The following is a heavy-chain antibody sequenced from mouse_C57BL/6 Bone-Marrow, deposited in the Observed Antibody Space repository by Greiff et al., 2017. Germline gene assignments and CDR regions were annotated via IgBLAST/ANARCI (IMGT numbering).Heavy chain of an antibody. CDR3: ARLGDSSGYEDY. V-gene: IGHV1-18*01. Sequence: VQLQQSGPELVKPGASVKIPCKASGYTFPDYNMDWVKQSHGKSLEWIGDINPNNGGTIYNQKFKGKATLTVDKSSSTAYMELRSLTSEDTAVYYCARLGDSSGYEDYWGQGTTLTVSS. J-gene: IGHJ2*01. CDR1: GYTFPDYN. CDR2: INPNNGGT. D-gene: IGHD3-2*02.